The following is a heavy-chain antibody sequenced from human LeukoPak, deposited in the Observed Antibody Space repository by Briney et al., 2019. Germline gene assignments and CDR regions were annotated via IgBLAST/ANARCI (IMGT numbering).Heavy chain of an antibody. CDR1: GYTFTGYY. D-gene: IGHD6-19*01. V-gene: IGHV1-2*02. Sequence: ASVKVSCKASGYTFTGYYIRWVRQAPGQGLEWMGWINPDRGGTYYAQKFQGRVTMTRDTSISAAYIELSRLRSDDTAVYYCARDTSGWYNYWGQGTLVTVSS. CDR2: INPDRGGT. CDR3: ARDTSGWYNY. J-gene: IGHJ4*02.